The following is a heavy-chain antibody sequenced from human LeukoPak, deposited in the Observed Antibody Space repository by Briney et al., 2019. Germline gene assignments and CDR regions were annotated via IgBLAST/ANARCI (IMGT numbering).Heavy chain of an antibody. Sequence: ASVKVSCKASGGTFSSYAISWVRQAPGQGLEWMGGIILIFGTANYAQKFQGRVTITTDESTSTAYMELSSLRSEDTAVYYCARLVWYYYDSSGYMTDVWGKGTTVTVSS. D-gene: IGHD3-22*01. CDR2: IILIFGTA. V-gene: IGHV1-69*05. J-gene: IGHJ6*04. CDR3: ARLVWYYYDSSGYMTDV. CDR1: GGTFSSYA.